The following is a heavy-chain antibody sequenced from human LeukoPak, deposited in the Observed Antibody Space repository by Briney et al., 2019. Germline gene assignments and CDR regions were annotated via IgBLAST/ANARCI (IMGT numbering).Heavy chain of an antibody. D-gene: IGHD2-2*01. Sequence: GGSLRLSCAASGFTFSSYWMSWVRQAPRKGLEWVANIKQDGRETYYVDSVKGRFTISRDNAKNSLYLQMNSLRAEDTAVYYCARGPSSQFRTDYWGQGTLVTVSS. CDR3: ARGPSSQFRTDY. J-gene: IGHJ4*02. CDR2: IKQDGRET. CDR1: GFTFSSYW. V-gene: IGHV3-7*04.